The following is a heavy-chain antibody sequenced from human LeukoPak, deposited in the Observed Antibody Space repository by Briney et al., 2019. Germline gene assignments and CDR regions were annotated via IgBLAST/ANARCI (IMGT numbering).Heavy chain of an antibody. J-gene: IGHJ4*02. CDR3: AKDVRGASTGFDY. CDR1: GFTVSSNY. V-gene: IGHV3-23*01. D-gene: IGHD3-10*01. CDR2: VSGTGGNT. Sequence: GGSLRLSCAASGFTVSSNYMSWVRQAPGKGLEWVSGVSGTGGNTYYADSVKGRFTISRDNSKNTLYLQMNSLRAEDTAVYYCAKDVRGASTGFDYWGQGALVTVSS.